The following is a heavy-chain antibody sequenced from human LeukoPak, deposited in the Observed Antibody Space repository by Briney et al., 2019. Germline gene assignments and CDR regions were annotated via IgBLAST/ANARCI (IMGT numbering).Heavy chain of an antibody. CDR2: ISGSGGST. V-gene: IGHV3-23*01. CDR3: AKDKSYYYDTGSYGLDY. D-gene: IGHD3-10*01. CDR1: GFTFSSYA. Sequence: GGSLRLSCAASGFTFSSYAMSWVRQAPGKGLEWVSAISGSGGSTYYADSVKGRFTISRDNSKNTLYLQMNSLRAEDTAVYYCAKDKSYYYDTGSYGLDYWGQGTLVTVSS. J-gene: IGHJ4*02.